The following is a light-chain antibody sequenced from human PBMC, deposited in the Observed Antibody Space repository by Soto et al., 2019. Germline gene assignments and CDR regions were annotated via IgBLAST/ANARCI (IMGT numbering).Light chain of an antibody. V-gene: IGLV2-8*01. CDR1: SSDVGGYNY. CDR3: SSYAGSNIL. CDR2: EVS. Sequence: QSALTQPPSASGSPGQSVTISCTGTSSDVGGYNYVSWYQQHPGKAPKLMIYEVSKRPSGVPDRFSGSKAGNTASLTVSGLKAEYEADYYCSSYAGSNILFGGGTKLTVL. J-gene: IGLJ2*01.